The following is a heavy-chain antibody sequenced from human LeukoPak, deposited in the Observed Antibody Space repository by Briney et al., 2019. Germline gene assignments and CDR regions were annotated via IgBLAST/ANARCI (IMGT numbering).Heavy chain of an antibody. V-gene: IGHV4-39*01. CDR2: IYYSGST. D-gene: IGHD2-2*01. CDR1: GGSISSGDYY. Sequence: PSETLSLTCTVSGGSISSGDYYWGWIRQPPGKGLEWIGSIYYSGSTYYNPSLKSRVTMSVDTSKNQFSLKLSSVTAADTAVYYCASPSRGVPAAVPYYFDYWGQGTLVTVSS. J-gene: IGHJ4*02. CDR3: ASPSRGVPAAVPYYFDY.